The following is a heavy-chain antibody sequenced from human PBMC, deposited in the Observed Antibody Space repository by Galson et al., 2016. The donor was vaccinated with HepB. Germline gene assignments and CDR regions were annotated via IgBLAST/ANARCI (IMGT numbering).Heavy chain of an antibody. CDR1: GFTFSNYA. D-gene: IGHD3-3*01. CDR3: AKDTGSGFYSRWFDP. J-gene: IGHJ5*02. CDR2: ISGSGGSP. Sequence: SLRLSCAASGFTFSNYAMSWVRQAPGKGLEWVSAISGSGGSPYYADSVKGRVTISRDNSKNTLYLQMNSLRVEDTALYYLAKDTGSGFYSRWFDPWGQGTRVTVYS. V-gene: IGHV3-23*01.